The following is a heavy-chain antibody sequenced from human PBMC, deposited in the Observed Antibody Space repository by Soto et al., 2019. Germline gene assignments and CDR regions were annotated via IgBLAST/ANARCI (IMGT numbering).Heavy chain of an antibody. CDR3: ARIDGYSSHYYYYYGMDV. V-gene: IGHV5-51*01. D-gene: IGHD4-4*01. Sequence: PGESLKISCKGSGYSFTNYWIGWVRQMPGKGLNWMGVIYPGDSDTRYSPSFQGRVTISVDKSISTAYLQWGSLKASDTAMFYCARIDGYSSHYYYYYGMDVWGQGTTVTVSS. CDR1: GYSFTNYW. CDR2: IYPGDSDT. J-gene: IGHJ6*02.